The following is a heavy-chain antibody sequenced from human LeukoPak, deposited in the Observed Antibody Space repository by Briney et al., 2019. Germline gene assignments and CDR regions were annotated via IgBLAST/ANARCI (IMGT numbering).Heavy chain of an antibody. Sequence: SETLSLTCAVYGGSFSGYYWSWIRQPPGKGLEWIGEINHSGSTNCNPSLKSRVTISVDTSKNQFSLKLSSVTAADTAVYYCARDQHYYGSGSYWPYYYYGMDVWGQGTTVTVSS. CDR1: GGSFSGYY. CDR3: ARDQHYYGSGSYWPYYYYGMDV. V-gene: IGHV4-34*01. J-gene: IGHJ6*02. D-gene: IGHD3-10*01. CDR2: INHSGST.